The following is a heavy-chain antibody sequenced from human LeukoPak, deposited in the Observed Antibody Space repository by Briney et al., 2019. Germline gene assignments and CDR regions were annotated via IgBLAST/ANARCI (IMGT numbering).Heavy chain of an antibody. Sequence: GGSLRLSCAASGFTFSSYSMNWVRQAPGKGLEWVSSIRSSSSYIYYADSVKGRFTISRDDAKNSLYLQINSLRAEDTAVYYCTRDNNRKDDYWGQGTLVTVSS. CDR1: GFTFSSYS. J-gene: IGHJ4*02. V-gene: IGHV3-21*01. D-gene: IGHD1-14*01. CDR3: TRDNNRKDDY. CDR2: IRSSSSYI.